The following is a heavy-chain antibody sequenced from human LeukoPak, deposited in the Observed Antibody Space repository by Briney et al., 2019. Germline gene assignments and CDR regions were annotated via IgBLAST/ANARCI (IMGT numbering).Heavy chain of an antibody. Sequence: GGSLRVSCAASGFTFSSYAMSWVRQAPGKGLEWVSAISGSGGSTYYADSVKGRFTISRDNSKNTLYLQMNSLRAEDTAVYYCAKDMQGGYVLPMNAFDIWGQGTMVTVSS. V-gene: IGHV3-23*01. CDR2: ISGSGGST. J-gene: IGHJ3*02. CDR3: AKDMQGGYVLPMNAFDI. D-gene: IGHD5-12*01. CDR1: GFTFSSYA.